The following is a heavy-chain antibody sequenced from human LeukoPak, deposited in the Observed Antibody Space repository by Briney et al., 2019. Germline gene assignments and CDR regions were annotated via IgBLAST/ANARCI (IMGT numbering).Heavy chain of an antibody. D-gene: IGHD6-13*01. Sequence: ASVKVSCKASGYTFTSYGISWVRQAPGQGLEWMGWISAYNGNTNYAQKLQGRVTMTTDTFTSTAYMELRSLRSDDTAVYYCASNTAAGSYYYYYYMDVWGKGTTVTVSS. CDR3: ASNTAAGSYYYYYYMDV. J-gene: IGHJ6*03. CDR2: ISAYNGNT. CDR1: GYTFTSYG. V-gene: IGHV1-18*01.